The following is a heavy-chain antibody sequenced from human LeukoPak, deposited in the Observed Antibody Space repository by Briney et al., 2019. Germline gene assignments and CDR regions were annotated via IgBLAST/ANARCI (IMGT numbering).Heavy chain of an antibody. D-gene: IGHD6-19*01. CDR3: ARGSGWHYYYYYMDV. J-gene: IGHJ6*03. Sequence: KPSETLSLTCTVSGGSISSYYWSWIRQPPGKGLEGIGYIYYSGSTNYNPSLKSRVTISVDTSKNQFSLKLNSVTAADTAVYYCARGSGWHYYYYYMDVWGKGTTVTVSS. V-gene: IGHV4-59*01. CDR2: IYYSGST. CDR1: GGSISSYY.